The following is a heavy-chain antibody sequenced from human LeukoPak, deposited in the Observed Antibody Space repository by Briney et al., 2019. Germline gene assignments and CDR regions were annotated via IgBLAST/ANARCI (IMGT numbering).Heavy chain of an antibody. J-gene: IGHJ3*02. Sequence: PGGSLRLSCAASGFSLSNDAIHWVRQAPGKGLEWVAVISYDGTTKYFADSVKGRCTISRDNSKNTISLQMDTLRAEDTALYFCATASHAVWNGFHDAFDMWGQGTMVTVAS. D-gene: IGHD3-3*01. CDR1: GFSLSNDA. V-gene: IGHV3-30-3*01. CDR2: ISYDGTTK. CDR3: ATASHAVWNGFHDAFDM.